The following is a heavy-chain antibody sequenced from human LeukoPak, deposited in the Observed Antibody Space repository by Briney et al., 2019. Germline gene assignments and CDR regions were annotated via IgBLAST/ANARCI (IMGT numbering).Heavy chain of an antibody. J-gene: IGHJ4*02. V-gene: IGHV5-51*01. D-gene: IGHD1-1*01. CDR3: ARYTDHYYFDY. CDR1: GYSFTSYW. Sequence: GESLKISCKGSGYSFTSYWIGWVRQMPGKGLEWVGIIYPGDSDTRYSPSFQGQVTISADKSISTAYLQWSSLNTSDTAMYYCARYTDHYYFDYWGQGTLVTVPS. CDR2: IYPGDSDT.